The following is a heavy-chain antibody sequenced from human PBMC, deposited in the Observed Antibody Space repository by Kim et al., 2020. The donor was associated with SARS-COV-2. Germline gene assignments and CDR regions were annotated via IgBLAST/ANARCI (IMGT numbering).Heavy chain of an antibody. CDR1: GFTFTSSA. J-gene: IGHJ4*02. D-gene: IGHD3-16*01. CDR3: ACFHHHAKGGFYFDY. V-gene: IGHV1-58*01. Sequence: SVKVSCKASGFTFTSSAVQWVRQARGQRLEWIGWIVVGSGNTNYAQKFQERVTITRDMSTSTAYMELSSLRSEDTAVYYCACFHHHAKGGFYFDYWGQGTLVTVSS. CDR2: IVVGSGNT.